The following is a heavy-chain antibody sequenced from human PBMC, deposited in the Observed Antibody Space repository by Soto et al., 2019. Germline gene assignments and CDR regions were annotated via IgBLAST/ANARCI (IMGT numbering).Heavy chain of an antibody. D-gene: IGHD5-12*01. CDR1: GFTFDDHT. Sequence: EVQLVVSGGLVVRPGGSLRLSCAGSGFTFDDHTMHWVRQAPGKGLEWVSLITWDAGSAFYADSVRGRFTISRDNSKNTLYLQMNSLRAEDTAVYYCAKGVATQADYWGQGTLVTVSS. V-gene: IGHV3-43D*04. CDR3: AKGVATQADY. CDR2: ITWDAGSA. J-gene: IGHJ4*02.